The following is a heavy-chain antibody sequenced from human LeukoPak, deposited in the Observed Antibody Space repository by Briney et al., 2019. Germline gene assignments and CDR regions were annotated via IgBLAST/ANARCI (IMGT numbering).Heavy chain of an antibody. CDR2: ISSSSSYI. CDR3: ARYGRSQGNYMDV. CDR1: GFTFSSYS. Sequence: GGSLRLSCAASGFTFSSYSMNWVRQAPGKGLEWVSSISSSSSYIYYADSVKGRFTISRDNAKNSLYLQMNSLRAEDTAVYYCARYGRSQGNYMDVWGKGTTVTVSS. D-gene: IGHD3-10*01. V-gene: IGHV3-21*01. J-gene: IGHJ6*03.